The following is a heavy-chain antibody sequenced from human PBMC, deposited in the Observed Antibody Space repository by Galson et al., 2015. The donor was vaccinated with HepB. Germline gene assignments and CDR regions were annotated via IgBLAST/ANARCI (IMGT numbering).Heavy chain of an antibody. V-gene: IGHV3-74*01. CDR3: ARDPFEVVAAVDY. CDR2: INSDGSST. CDR1: GFTFSSYW. J-gene: IGHJ4*02. Sequence: SLRLSCAASGFTFSSYWMHWVRQAPGKGLVWVSRINSDGSSTSYADSVKGRFTISRDNAKNTLYLQMNSLRAEDTAVYYCARDPFEVVAAVDYWGQGTLVTVSS. D-gene: IGHD2-15*01.